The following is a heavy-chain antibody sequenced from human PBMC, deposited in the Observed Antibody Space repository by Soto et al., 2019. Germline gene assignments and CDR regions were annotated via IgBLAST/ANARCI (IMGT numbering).Heavy chain of an antibody. CDR1: GYSLTSSW. J-gene: IGHJ6*02. Sequence: GASLKISCKGSGYSLTSSWISWVRQMPGKGLEWMGRIDPSDSYTNYSPSFQGHVTISADRSISTAYLQWSGLKASDTAMYYCARLEVYYHMDVWGQGTTVTVSS. CDR3: ARLEVYYHMDV. CDR2: IDPSDSYT. V-gene: IGHV5-10-1*01.